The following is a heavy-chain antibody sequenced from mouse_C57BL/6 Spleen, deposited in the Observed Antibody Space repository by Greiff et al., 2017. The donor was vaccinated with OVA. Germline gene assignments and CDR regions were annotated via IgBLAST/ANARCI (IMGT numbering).Heavy chain of an antibody. V-gene: IGHV1-75*01. D-gene: IGHD2-3*01. Sequence: VKLMESGPELVKPGASVKISCKASGYTFTDYYINWVKQRPGQGLEWIGWIFPGSGSTYYNEKFKGKATLTVDKSSSTAYMLLSSLTSEDSAVYFCARCDGYYPPYAMDYWGQGTSVTVSS. J-gene: IGHJ4*01. CDR2: IFPGSGST. CDR1: GYTFTDYY. CDR3: ARCDGYYPPYAMDY.